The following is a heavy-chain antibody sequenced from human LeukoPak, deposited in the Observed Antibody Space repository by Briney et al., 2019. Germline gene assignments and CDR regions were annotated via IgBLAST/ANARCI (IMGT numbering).Heavy chain of an antibody. D-gene: IGHD3-9*01. V-gene: IGHV1-2*02. CDR1: GYTFTGYY. CDR2: INPNSGGT. Sequence: ASVKVSCKASGYTFTGYYMHWVRQAPGQGLEWMGWINPNSGGTNYAQKFQGRVTMTRDTSISTAYMELSRLRSDDTAVYYCARSPEDILTGYYDYWGQGTLVTVSS. J-gene: IGHJ4*02. CDR3: ARSPEDILTGYYDY.